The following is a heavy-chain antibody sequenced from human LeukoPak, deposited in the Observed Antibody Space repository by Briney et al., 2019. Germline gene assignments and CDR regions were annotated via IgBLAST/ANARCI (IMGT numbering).Heavy chain of an antibody. CDR2: VSPPGGGT. D-gene: IGHD7-27*01. Sequence: GGTLRLSCAASGFTFSNHGMNWVRQAPGKGLEWLSGVSPPGGGTYYADSVKGRFTISRDDSKNTLSLQMNSLRVEDTAVYHCARDLAWGAFDYWGQGTLVTVSS. J-gene: IGHJ4*02. CDR1: GFTFSNHG. V-gene: IGHV3-23*01. CDR3: ARDLAWGAFDY.